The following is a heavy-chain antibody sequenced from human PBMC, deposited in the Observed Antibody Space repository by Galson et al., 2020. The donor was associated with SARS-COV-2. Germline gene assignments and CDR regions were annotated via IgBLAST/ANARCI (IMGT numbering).Heavy chain of an antibody. Sequence: GGSLRLSCAASGFTFSSYWMHWVRQAPGKGLVWVSRINSDGSSTSYADSVKGRFTISRDNAKNTLYLQMNSLRAEDTAVYYCASLTSYSSGWALECWGQGTLVTVSS. CDR3: ASLTSYSSGWALEC. V-gene: IGHV3-74*01. CDR2: INSDGSST. CDR1: GFTFSSYW. J-gene: IGHJ4*02. D-gene: IGHD6-19*01.